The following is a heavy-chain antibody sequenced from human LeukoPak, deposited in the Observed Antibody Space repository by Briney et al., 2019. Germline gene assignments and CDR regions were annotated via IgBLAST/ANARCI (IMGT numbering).Heavy chain of an antibody. CDR1: GFTFSSYE. Sequence: GGSLRLSCAASGFTFSSYEMNWVRQAPGKGLEWVSYISSSGSTIYYADSVKGRFTISRDNAKNSLYLQMNSLRAEDTAVYYCARDGPPRIWGITMVRGSRDSYWFDPWGQGTLVTVSS. J-gene: IGHJ5*02. D-gene: IGHD3-10*01. CDR3: ARDGPPRIWGITMVRGSRDSYWFDP. V-gene: IGHV3-48*03. CDR2: ISSSGSTI.